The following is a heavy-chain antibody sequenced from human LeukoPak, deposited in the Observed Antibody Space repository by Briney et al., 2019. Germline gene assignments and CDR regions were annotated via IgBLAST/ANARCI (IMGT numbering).Heavy chain of an antibody. CDR1: GGSISSGGYS. CDR3: ARAVAATFDY. CDR2: IYHSGST. J-gene: IGHJ4*02. D-gene: IGHD6-19*01. V-gene: IGHV4-30-2*01. Sequence: PSETLSLTCAVSGGSISSGGYSWSWIRQPPGKGLEWIGYIYHSGSTYYNPSLKSRVTISVDRSKNQFSLKLSSVTAADTAVYYCARAVAATFDYWGQGTLVTVSS.